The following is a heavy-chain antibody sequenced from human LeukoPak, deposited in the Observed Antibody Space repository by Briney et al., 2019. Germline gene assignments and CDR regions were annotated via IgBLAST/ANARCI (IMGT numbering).Heavy chain of an antibody. CDR1: GFTVSSNY. J-gene: IGHJ4*02. CDR2: IYSGGST. Sequence: PGGSLRLSCAASGFTVSSNYMSWVRQAPGKGLEWVSVIYSGGSTYYADFVKGRFTISRDNSKNTLYLQMNSLRAEDTAVYYCARDFPAYDSGGYYFDYWGQGTLVTVSS. D-gene: IGHD3-22*01. CDR3: ARDFPAYDSGGYYFDY. V-gene: IGHV3-66*01.